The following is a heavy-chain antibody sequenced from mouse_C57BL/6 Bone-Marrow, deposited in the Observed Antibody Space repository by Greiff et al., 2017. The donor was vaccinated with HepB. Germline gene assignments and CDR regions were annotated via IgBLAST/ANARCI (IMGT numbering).Heavy chain of an antibody. D-gene: IGHD1-1*01. Sequence: EVQLVESGGGLVQPKGSLKLSCAASGFSFNTYAMNWVRQAPGKGLEWVARIRSKSNNYATYYADSVKDRFTISRDDSESMLYLQMNNLKTEDTAMYYCVRPHPYYYGSSYLDYWGQGTTLTVSS. V-gene: IGHV10-1*01. CDR1: GFSFNTYA. CDR2: IRSKSNNYAT. J-gene: IGHJ2*01. CDR3: VRPHPYYYGSSYLDY.